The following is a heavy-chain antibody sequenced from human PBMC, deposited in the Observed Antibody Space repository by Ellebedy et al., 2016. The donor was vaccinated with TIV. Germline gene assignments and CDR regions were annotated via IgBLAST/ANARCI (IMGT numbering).Heavy chain of an antibody. CDR2: IYYSGST. V-gene: IGHV4-39*01. CDR3: ASSSSWSYYYYGMDV. Sequence: MPSETLSLTCTVSGGSISSSSYYWGWIRQPPGKGLEWIGSIYYSGSTYYNPSLKSRVTISVDTSKNQFSLKLSSVTAADTAVYYCASSSSWSYYYYGMDVWGQGTTVTVSS. J-gene: IGHJ6*02. CDR1: GGSISSSSYY. D-gene: IGHD6-13*01.